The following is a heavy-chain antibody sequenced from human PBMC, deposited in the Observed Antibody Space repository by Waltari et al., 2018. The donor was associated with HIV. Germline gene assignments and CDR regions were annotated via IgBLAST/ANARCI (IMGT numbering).Heavy chain of an antibody. CDR3: ARERYCSGGSCPFDY. V-gene: IGHV4-39*07. Sequence: QLQLQESGPGLVKPSATLSLTCTVSGGSISSSSYSWGWIRQPPGKGLEWIGSIYYSGSTYYNPSLKSRVTISVDTSKNQFSLKLSSVTAADTAVYYCARERYCSGGSCPFDYWGQGTLVTVSS. CDR2: IYYSGST. CDR1: GGSISSSSYS. D-gene: IGHD2-15*01. J-gene: IGHJ4*02.